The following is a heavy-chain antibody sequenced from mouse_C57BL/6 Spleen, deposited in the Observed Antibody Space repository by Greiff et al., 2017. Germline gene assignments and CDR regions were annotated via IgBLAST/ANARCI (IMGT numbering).Heavy chain of an antibody. CDR3: ARGATVVAPYFDY. D-gene: IGHD1-1*01. J-gene: IGHJ2*01. Sequence: VQLQQSGAELVKPGASVKLSCKASGYTFTSYWMHWVQQRPGQGLEWIGMIHPNSGSTNYNEKFKSKATLTVDKSSSTAYMQLSSLTSEDSAVYYCARGATVVAPYFDYWGQGTTLTVSS. V-gene: IGHV1-64*01. CDR1: GYTFTSYW. CDR2: IHPNSGST.